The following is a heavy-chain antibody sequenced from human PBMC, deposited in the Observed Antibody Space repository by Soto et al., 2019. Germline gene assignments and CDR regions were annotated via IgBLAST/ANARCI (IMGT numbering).Heavy chain of an antibody. CDR2: IYHSGNT. D-gene: IGHD3-10*01. J-gene: IGHJ6*03. CDR1: GGSISSGDYY. CDR3: ARDQFYGSGRAIDV. V-gene: IGHV4-31*03. Sequence: SETLSLTCTVSGGSISSGDYYWSWIRQHPGKGLEWIGYIYHSGNTYYNPSLKSRVTISIDTSKNQLSLKLNSLTAADTAVYYCARDQFYGSGRAIDVWGKGTTVTVSS.